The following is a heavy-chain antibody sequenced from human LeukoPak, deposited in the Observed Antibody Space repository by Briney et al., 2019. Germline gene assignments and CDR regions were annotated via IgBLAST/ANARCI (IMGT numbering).Heavy chain of an antibody. CDR3: AKSMVRGVIIFPFAY. CDR1: GFTFSSYA. V-gene: IGHV3-23*01. CDR2: ISGSGGST. J-gene: IGHJ4*02. Sequence: GGSLRLSCAASGFTFSSYAMSWVRQAPGKGLEWVSAISGSGGSTYYADSVKGRFSIPRDNSKNTLYLQMNSLRAEDTAVYYCAKSMVRGVIIFPFAYWGQGTLVTVSS. D-gene: IGHD3-10*01.